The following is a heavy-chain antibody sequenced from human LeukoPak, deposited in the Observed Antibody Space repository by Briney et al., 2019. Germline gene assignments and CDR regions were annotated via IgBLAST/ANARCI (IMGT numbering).Heavy chain of an antibody. V-gene: IGHV3-48*01. CDR3: ARDTESSYNWFDP. Sequence: PGGSLRLSCAASGFTVSSNHMSWVRQAPGKGLEWVSYISTSSTTTMYADSVKGRFTISRDNAENSLYLQMNSLRAEDTGVYYCARDTESSYNWFDPWGRGTLVTVSS. CDR2: ISTSSTTT. D-gene: IGHD6-19*01. CDR1: GFTVSSNH. J-gene: IGHJ5*02.